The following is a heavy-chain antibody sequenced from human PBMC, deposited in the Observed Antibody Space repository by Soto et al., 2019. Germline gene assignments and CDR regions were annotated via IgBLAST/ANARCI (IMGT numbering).Heavy chain of an antibody. CDR3: ARGQGAAIGDYYYHGMDV. J-gene: IGHJ6*02. CDR1: GFIFSGSA. CDR2: IRSRANNFAT. D-gene: IGHD2-2*02. V-gene: IGHV3-73*02. Sequence: EVQLVESGGGLVQPGGSLTLSGAASGFIFSGSAIHWVRQASGKGLEWVGRIRSRANNFATSSAASVKGRFTFSRDDSTNTAYLQMNTLKPEDTAVYYCARGQGAAIGDYYYHGMDVWGQGTTVTVSS.